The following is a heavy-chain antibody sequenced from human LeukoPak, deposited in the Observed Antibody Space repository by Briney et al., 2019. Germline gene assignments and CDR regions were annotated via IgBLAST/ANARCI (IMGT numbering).Heavy chain of an antibody. CDR2: VITNNGDT. CDR1: GYTFTSYW. CDR3: ARGGPNYGFDY. D-gene: IGHD4-17*01. Sequence: ASVKVSCKASGYTFTSYWMHWVRQAPGQGLEWMGWVITNNGDTKYAHKYQGRVTMTRDTSINTVYMELSMVTSDDTAMYYCARGGPNYGFDYWGQGSLVTVSS. V-gene: IGHV1-2*07. J-gene: IGHJ4*02.